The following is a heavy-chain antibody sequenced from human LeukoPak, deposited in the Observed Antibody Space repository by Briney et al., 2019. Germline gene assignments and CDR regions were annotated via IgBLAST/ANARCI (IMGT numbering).Heavy chain of an antibody. Sequence: PSETLSLTCTVSGASISSYYWSRIRQSPGKGLEWIGYIYYSGSTNYNPSLKSRVTISVDTSKNQFSLKLSSATAADTAVYYCARVAVAAREYFDYWGQGTLVTVSS. CDR1: GASISSYY. D-gene: IGHD6-19*01. CDR2: IYYSGST. J-gene: IGHJ4*02. CDR3: ARVAVAAREYFDY. V-gene: IGHV4-59*01.